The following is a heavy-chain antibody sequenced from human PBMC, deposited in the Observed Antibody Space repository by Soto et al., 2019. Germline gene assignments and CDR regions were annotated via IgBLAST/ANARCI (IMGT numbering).Heavy chain of an antibody. D-gene: IGHD3-3*02. CDR2: THHSGST. CDR1: GFSISSDYY. Sequence: PSETLSLTCAVSGFSISSDYYRGWIRQPPGKGLEWIGSTHHSGSTYYNPSLKSRVTISVDTSKNQFSLKLTSVTAADTAVYYCARDPGGIGPAFDIWGQGTMVTVSS. V-gene: IGHV4-38-2*01. J-gene: IGHJ3*02. CDR3: ARDPGGIGPAFDI.